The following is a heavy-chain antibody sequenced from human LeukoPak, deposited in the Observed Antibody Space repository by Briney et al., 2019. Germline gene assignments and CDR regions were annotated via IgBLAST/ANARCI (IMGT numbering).Heavy chain of an antibody. V-gene: IGHV3-7*03. Sequence: GGSLRLSCAASGFTFSSYWMSWVRQAPGKGLEWVANIKQDGSEKYYVDSVKGRFTISRDNAKNSLYLQMNSLRAEDTAVYYCAKEIYCSGGSCYSDAFDIWGQGTMVTVSS. J-gene: IGHJ3*02. CDR1: GFTFSSYW. CDR2: IKQDGSEK. D-gene: IGHD2-15*01. CDR3: AKEIYCSGGSCYSDAFDI.